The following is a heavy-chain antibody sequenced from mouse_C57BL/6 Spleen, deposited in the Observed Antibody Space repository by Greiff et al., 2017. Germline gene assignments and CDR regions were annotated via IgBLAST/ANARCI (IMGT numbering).Heavy chain of an antibody. J-gene: IGHJ2*01. CDR3: ARRGTIVTTSFDY. CDR2: IHPNSGST. Sequence: QVQLQQPGAELVKPGASVKLSCKASGYTFTSYWMHWVKQRPGQGLEWIGMIHPNSGSTNYNEKFKSKATLTVDKSSSPAYMQLSSLTSEDSAVYYCARRGTIVTTSFDYWGQGTTLTVSS. CDR1: GYTFTSYW. V-gene: IGHV1-64*01. D-gene: IGHD2-12*01.